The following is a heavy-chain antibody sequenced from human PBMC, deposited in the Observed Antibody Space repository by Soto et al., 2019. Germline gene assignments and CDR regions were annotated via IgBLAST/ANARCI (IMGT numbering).Heavy chain of an antibody. Sequence: SETLSLTCTVSGGSLSSYYWNWIRQPPGKGLEWIGFISNSGDTNYNPSLKSRITVPIDTSKNQFSLSLTSVTAADTAVSYCERGVAVAFDNWGQGTLVTVSS. J-gene: IGHJ4*02. V-gene: IGHV4-59*01. D-gene: IGHD2-21*01. CDR2: ISNSGDT. CDR3: ERGVAVAFDN. CDR1: GGSLSSYY.